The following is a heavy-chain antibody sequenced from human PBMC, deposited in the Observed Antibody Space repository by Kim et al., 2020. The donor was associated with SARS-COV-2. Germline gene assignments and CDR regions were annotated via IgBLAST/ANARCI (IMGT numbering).Heavy chain of an antibody. V-gene: IGHV1-2*04. CDR2: INPNSGGT. Sequence: ASVKVSCKASGYTFTGYYMHWVRQAPGQGLEWMGWINPNSGGTNYAQKFQGWVTMTRDTSISTAYMELSRLRSDDTAVYYCARGTMPGIAVAGTRSYYYYGMDVWGQGTTVTVSS. J-gene: IGHJ6*02. CDR1: GYTFTGYY. CDR3: ARGTMPGIAVAGTRSYYYYGMDV. D-gene: IGHD6-19*01.